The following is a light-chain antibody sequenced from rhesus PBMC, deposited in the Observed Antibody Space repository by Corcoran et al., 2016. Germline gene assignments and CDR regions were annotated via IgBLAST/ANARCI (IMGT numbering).Light chain of an antibody. CDR2: AES. Sequence: DIQMTQSPSSLSASVGDRVTITCQASQGISNWLAWYQQKQVKAPKLLIYAESSLQSGVPSRFSGSGSGTDLTLTISSLQPEDFATYYCQQHNSHPPTFGQGTKVEIK. CDR1: QGISNW. CDR3: QQHNSHPPT. J-gene: IGKJ1*01. V-gene: IGKV1-33*02.